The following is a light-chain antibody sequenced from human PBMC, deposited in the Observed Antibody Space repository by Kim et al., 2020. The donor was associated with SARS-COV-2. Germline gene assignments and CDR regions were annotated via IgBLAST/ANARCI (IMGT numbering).Light chain of an antibody. Sequence: LSPGERATLSCRASQSVSNYLAWYQQKPGQAPRLLIYDTFNRASGIPARFSGSRSGTDFTLTISSLEPEDFAVYYCQQRSNWPRTFGQGTRVEIK. CDR3: QQRSNWPRT. J-gene: IGKJ1*01. CDR2: DTF. CDR1: QSVSNY. V-gene: IGKV3-11*01.